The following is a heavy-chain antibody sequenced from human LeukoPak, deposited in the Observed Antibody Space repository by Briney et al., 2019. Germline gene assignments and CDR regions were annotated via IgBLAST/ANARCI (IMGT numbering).Heavy chain of an antibody. CDR2: IYYSGST. V-gene: IGHV4-59*12. D-gene: IGHD3-22*01. CDR3: AGYSSGYYLPLDY. J-gene: IGHJ4*02. CDR1: GGSISSYY. Sequence: SETLSLTCTVSGGSISSYYWSWIRQPPGKGLEWIGYIYYSGSTNYNPSLKSRVTISVDTSKNQFSLKPSSVTAADTAVYYCAGYSSGYYLPLDYWGQGTLVSVSS.